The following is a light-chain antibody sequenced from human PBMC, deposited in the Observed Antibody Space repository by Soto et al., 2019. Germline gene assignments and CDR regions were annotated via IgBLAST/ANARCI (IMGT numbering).Light chain of an antibody. CDR3: AAWDYSLNGPV. Sequence: QSVLTQPPSASGTPGQRVTISCSGSSSNIGSNAVNWYQQLPGTAPKLLIYSTNQRPSGVPDRFSGSKSGTSASLAISGLQSDDEADYYCAAWDYSLNGPVFGGGTKVTVL. V-gene: IGLV1-44*01. CDR1: SSNIGSNA. J-gene: IGLJ2*01. CDR2: STN.